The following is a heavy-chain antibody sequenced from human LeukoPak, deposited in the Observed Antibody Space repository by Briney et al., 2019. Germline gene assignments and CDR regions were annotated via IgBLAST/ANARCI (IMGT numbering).Heavy chain of an antibody. J-gene: IGHJ4*02. CDR1: GGSITSYY. CDR3: ARGPTYCSSSSCLQGE. V-gene: IGHV4-4*07. D-gene: IGHD2-15*01. Sequence: SETLSLTCTVSGGSITSYYWSWIRQSAGKGLEWIGRIYSRGSTNYNPSLKSRVTISVDTSKNQFSLKLSSVTAADTAVYYCARGPTYCSSSSCLQGEWGQGTLVTVSS. CDR2: IYSRGST.